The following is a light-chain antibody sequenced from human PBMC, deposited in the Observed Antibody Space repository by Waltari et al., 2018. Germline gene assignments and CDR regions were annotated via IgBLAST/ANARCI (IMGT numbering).Light chain of an antibody. CDR3: MQHSYWPLT. J-gene: IGKJ4*01. Sequence: DVVMTQSPLSLPVTLGQPASISCTPSPTLARGDGNTFLNWFQQRPGQSPRRLIYKVSNRDSGVPDRFSGSGSGTDFTLKISRVEAEDVGVYYCMQHSYWPLTFGGGTKVEIK. V-gene: IGKV2-30*02. CDR2: KVS. CDR1: PTLARGDGNTF.